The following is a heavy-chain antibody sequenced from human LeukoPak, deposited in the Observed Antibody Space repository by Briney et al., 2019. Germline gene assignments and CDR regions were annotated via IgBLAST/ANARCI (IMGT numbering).Heavy chain of an antibody. CDR1: GGSFSGYY. CDR3: ARGRTYDFWSGYHYYFDY. V-gene: IGHV4-34*01. D-gene: IGHD3-3*01. J-gene: IGHJ4*02. CDR2: TNHSGST. Sequence: SETLSLTCAVYGGSFSGYYWSWIRQPPGRGLEWIGETNHSGSTNYNPSLKSRVTISVDTSKNQFSLKLSSVTAADTAVYYCARGRTYDFWSGYHYYFDYWGQGTLVTVSS.